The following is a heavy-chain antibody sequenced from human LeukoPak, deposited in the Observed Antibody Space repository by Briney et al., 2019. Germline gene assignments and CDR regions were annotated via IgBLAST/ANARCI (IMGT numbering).Heavy chain of an antibody. CDR2: ITGTHYTT. Sequence: GGSLRLSCAASGFTFSSYSMNWVRQAPGKGLEWVSSITGTHYTTYYTDSVKGRFTISRDNSKNTLYLQMNSLRADDTAIYYCTKDPNGDYVGAFDPWGQGTLVTVSP. J-gene: IGHJ5*02. CDR1: GFTFSSYS. V-gene: IGHV3-23*01. CDR3: TKDPNGDYVGAFDP. D-gene: IGHD4-17*01.